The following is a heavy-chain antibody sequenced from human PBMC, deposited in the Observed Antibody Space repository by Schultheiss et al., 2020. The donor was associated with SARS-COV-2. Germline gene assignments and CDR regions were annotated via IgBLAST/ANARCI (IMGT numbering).Heavy chain of an antibody. CDR2: ISGSGGST. J-gene: IGHJ6*03. V-gene: IGHV3-23*01. D-gene: IGHD4-17*01. CDR3: ASSYGDPYAYYIDV. Sequence: GGSLRLSCAASGFTFSSYWMNWVRQAPGKGLEWVSAISGSGGSTYSADSVKGRFTISRDNSKNTLYLQMNSLRAEDTAVYYCASSYGDPYAYYIDVWGKGTTVTVSS. CDR1: GFTFSSYW.